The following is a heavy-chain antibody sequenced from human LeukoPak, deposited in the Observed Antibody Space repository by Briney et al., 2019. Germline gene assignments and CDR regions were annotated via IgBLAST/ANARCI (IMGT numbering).Heavy chain of an antibody. D-gene: IGHD3-10*01. CDR3: AKRGVVIRVFLVGFHKEAYYFDS. J-gene: IGHJ4*02. V-gene: IGHV3-23*01. CDR2: LSGSGGGI. Sequence: GGSLRLSCAVSGITLSNYGMSWVRQAPGKGLEWVAGLSGSGGGINYADSVQGRFTISRDNPKNTLYLQMNSLRAEDTAVYLCAKRGVVIRVFLVGFHKEAYYFDSWGQGALVTVSS. CDR1: GITLSNYG.